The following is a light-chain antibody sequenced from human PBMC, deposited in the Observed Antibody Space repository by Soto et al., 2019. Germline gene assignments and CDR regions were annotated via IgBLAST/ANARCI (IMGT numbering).Light chain of an antibody. V-gene: IGLV2-8*01. CDR2: EVT. CDR3: SSHTGSSNFYV. Sequence: QSVLTQPPSASGSPGQSVTISRTGTSSDVGGYNYVSWYQQEPGKAPKLMIYEVTKRPSGVPDRFSGSKSGNTASLTVSGLQAEDEADYYCSSHTGSSNFYVFGTGTKVTVL. J-gene: IGLJ1*01. CDR1: SSDVGGYNY.